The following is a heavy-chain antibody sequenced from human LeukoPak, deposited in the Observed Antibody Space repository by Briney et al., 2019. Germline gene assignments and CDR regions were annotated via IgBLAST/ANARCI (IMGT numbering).Heavy chain of an antibody. D-gene: IGHD4-23*01. CDR1: GGSISSSSYY. J-gene: IGHJ6*02. V-gene: IGHV4-39*07. Sequence: SETLSLTCTVSGGSISSSSYYWGWIRQPPGKGLEWIGSIYYSGSTYYNPSLKSRVTISVDTSKNQFSLRLGSVTAADTAVYYCAKHTVVPGYYYYGMDVWGQGTTVTVSS. CDR3: AKHTVVPGYYYYGMDV. CDR2: IYYSGST.